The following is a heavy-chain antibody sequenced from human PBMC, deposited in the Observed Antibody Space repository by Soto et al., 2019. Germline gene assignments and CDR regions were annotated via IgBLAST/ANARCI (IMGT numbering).Heavy chain of an antibody. CDR1: GFTFSSYS. CDR3: ARDGPHYDSSGYYYGIYYYGMDV. D-gene: IGHD3-22*01. J-gene: IGHJ6*02. CDR2: ISSSSSTI. V-gene: IGHV3-48*02. Sequence: EVQLVESGGGLVQPGGSLRLSCAASGFTFSSYSMNWVRQAPGKGLEWVSYISSSSSTIYYADSVKGRFTISRDNAKNSLYLQMNSLRDEDTAVYYCARDGPHYDSSGYYYGIYYYGMDVWGQGTTVTVSS.